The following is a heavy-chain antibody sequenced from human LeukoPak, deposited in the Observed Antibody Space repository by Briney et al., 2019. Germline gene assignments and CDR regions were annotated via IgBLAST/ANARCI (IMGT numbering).Heavy chain of an antibody. CDR3: ARGGTEFDY. CDR2: VYNSGDT. D-gene: IGHD1-7*01. V-gene: IGHV4-59*12. J-gene: IGHJ4*02. Sequence: SETLSLTCTVSGGSTSSDYWSWIRQSPGKGLEWVGYVYNSGDTGKNPSLKSRVTMSVDTSKNQFSLKLSSVTAADTAVYYCARGGTEFDYWGQGTLVTVSS. CDR1: GGSTSSDY.